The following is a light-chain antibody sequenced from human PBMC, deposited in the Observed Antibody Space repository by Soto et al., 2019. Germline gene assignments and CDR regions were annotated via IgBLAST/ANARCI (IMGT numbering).Light chain of an antibody. J-gene: IGLJ1*01. CDR2: MNH. Sequence: QSVLTQPPSASGTPGQRVTISCSGSSSNIGSNYVYWYQQLPGTAPKLLIYMNHQRPSGVPDRFSGSKSGTSASLAISGLRSEDEADYYCAAWDDSLSGYVFGTGTKVTVL. V-gene: IGLV1-47*01. CDR1: SSNIGSNY. CDR3: AAWDDSLSGYV.